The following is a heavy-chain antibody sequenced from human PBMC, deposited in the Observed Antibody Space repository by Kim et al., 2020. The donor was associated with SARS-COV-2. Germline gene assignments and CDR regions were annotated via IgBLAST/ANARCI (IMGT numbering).Heavy chain of an antibody. J-gene: IGHJ3*02. CDR3: ARHGGYDSSGYDVYDAFDI. CDR1: GGSISSYY. Sequence: SETLSLTCTVSGGSISSYYWSWIRQPPGKGLEWIGYIYYSGSTNYNPSLKSRVTILVDTSKNQFSLKLSSVTAADTAVYYCARHGGYDSSGYDVYDAFDIWGQGTMVTVSS. V-gene: IGHV4-59*08. CDR2: IYYSGST. D-gene: IGHD3-22*01.